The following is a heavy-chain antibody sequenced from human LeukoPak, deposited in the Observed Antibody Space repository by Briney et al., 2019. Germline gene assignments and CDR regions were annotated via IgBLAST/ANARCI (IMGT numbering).Heavy chain of an antibody. J-gene: IGHJ4*02. Sequence: PGRSLRLSCAASGFTFSSYGMHWVRQAPGKGLEWVAVISYDGSNKYYADSVKGRFTISRDNSKNTLYLQMNSLRAEDTAVYYCAKGGIVVVPAAHFDYWGQGTLVTVSS. CDR1: GFTFSSYG. CDR3: AKGGIVVVPAAHFDY. D-gene: IGHD2-2*01. V-gene: IGHV3-30*18. CDR2: ISYDGSNK.